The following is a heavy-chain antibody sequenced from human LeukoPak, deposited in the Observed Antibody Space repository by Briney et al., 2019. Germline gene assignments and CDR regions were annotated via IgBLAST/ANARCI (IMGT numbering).Heavy chain of an antibody. V-gene: IGHV3-9*01. CDR3: TKDISSGRPAPYGMDV. J-gene: IGHJ6*02. CDR1: GFTFGDYC. Sequence: GGSLRLSCAASGFTFGDYCMHWVRQPPGKGLEWVSAINWNSDTIYYADSVRGRFTISRDNAKNSLYLQMNSLRVEDTAFYYCTKDISSGRPAPYGMDVWGHGTMVTVSS. D-gene: IGHD3-10*01. CDR2: INWNSDTI.